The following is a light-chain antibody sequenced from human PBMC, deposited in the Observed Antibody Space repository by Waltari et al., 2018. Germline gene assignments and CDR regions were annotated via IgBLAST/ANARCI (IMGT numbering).Light chain of an antibody. Sequence: QSALTQPPSAAGSPGPSVTISCTGTRGDVGGYNSFSWYQQHPGKAPKLVIFEVTKRPSGVPDRFSGSKSGNTASLTVSGLQADDEAYYYCSSYVGRNNVIFGGGTKLTVL. J-gene: IGLJ2*01. CDR2: EVT. CDR1: RGDVGGYNS. CDR3: SSYVGRNNVI. V-gene: IGLV2-8*01.